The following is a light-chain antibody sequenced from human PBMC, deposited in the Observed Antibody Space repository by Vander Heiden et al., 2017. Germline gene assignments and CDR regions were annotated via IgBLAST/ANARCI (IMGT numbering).Light chain of an antibody. V-gene: IGKV1-39*01. J-gene: IGKJ2*01. Sequence: DVEMTQSPSSLSASVGDRVTITCRASRSISTYLNWYQQKPGKAPRLLIYGASTLQSGVPSRFSGSGSGTDFTLVISSLQPEDFAAYHCQQTYFTPYTFGQGTKLETK. CDR2: GAS. CDR1: RSISTY. CDR3: QQTYFTPYT.